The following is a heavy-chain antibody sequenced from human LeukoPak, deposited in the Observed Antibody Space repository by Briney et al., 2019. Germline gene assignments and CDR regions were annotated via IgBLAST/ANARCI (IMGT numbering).Heavy chain of an antibody. J-gene: IGHJ4*02. CDR2: IIPIFGTA. V-gene: IGHV1-69*01. CDR1: GGTFSSYA. Sequence: SVNVSCKASGGTFSSYAISWVRQAPGQGLEWMGGIIPIFGTANYAQKFQGRVTITADESTSTAYMELSSLRSEDTAVYYCARDRLGATTDFDYWGQGTLVTVSS. D-gene: IGHD1-1*01. CDR3: ARDRLGATTDFDY.